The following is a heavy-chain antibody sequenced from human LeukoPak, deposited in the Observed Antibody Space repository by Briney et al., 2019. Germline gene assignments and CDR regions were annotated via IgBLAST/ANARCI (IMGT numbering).Heavy chain of an antibody. CDR1: GGTFSSYA. CDR2: IIPILGIT. Sequence: SVKVSCKAFGGTFSSYAISWVRQAPGQGLEWMGRIIPILGITNYAQKFQGRVTITADRSTSTAYMELSSLRSEDTAVYYCARDINTAMVFYYYYGMDVWGQGTTVTVSS. D-gene: IGHD5-18*01. CDR3: ARDINTAMVFYYYYGMDV. J-gene: IGHJ6*02. V-gene: IGHV1-69*04.